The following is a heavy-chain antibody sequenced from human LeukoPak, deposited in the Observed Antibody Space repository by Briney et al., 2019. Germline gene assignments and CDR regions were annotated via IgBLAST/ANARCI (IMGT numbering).Heavy chain of an antibody. D-gene: IGHD1-26*01. Sequence: GGSLRLSCAPSGFTFTSYSMNWVRQAPGKGLEWVSSISSSSSYIYYADSVKGRFTISRDNAKNSLYLQMNSLRAEDTAVYYCAVIVGATTYAFDIWGQGTMVTVSS. CDR1: GFTFTSYS. CDR2: ISSSSSYI. J-gene: IGHJ3*02. V-gene: IGHV3-21*01. CDR3: AVIVGATTYAFDI.